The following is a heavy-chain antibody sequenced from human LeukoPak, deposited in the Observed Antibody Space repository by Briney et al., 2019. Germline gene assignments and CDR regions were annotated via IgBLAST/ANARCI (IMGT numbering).Heavy chain of an antibody. CDR2: ISSGSSYI. CDR1: GFTFSSYS. Sequence: PGGSLRLSCAASGFTFSSYSMNWVRQAPGKGLEWVSSISSGSSYIYYADSVKGRFTISRDNAKNSLYLQMNSLRAEDTAVYYCARVDSSGYYSDYWGQGTLVTVSS. CDR3: ARVDSSGYYSDY. D-gene: IGHD3-22*01. V-gene: IGHV3-21*01. J-gene: IGHJ4*02.